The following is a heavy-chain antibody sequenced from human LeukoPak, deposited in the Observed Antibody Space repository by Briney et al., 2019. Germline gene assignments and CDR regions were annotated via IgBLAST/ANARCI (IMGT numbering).Heavy chain of an antibody. CDR1: GFTFSSYG. CDR3: ARPLDTAMTYYGMDV. Sequence: PGGSLRLSCAASGFTFSSYGMHWVRQAPGKGLEWVAVISYDGSNKYYADSVKGRFTISRDNSKNTLYLQMNSLRAEDTAVYYCARPLDTAMTYYGMDVWGQGTTVTVSS. J-gene: IGHJ6*02. CDR2: ISYDGSNK. V-gene: IGHV3-30*03. D-gene: IGHD5-18*01.